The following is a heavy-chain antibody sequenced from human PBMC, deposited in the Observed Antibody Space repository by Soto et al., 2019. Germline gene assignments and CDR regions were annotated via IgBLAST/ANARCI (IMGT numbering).Heavy chain of an antibody. CDR2: ITATGFTT. CDR3: ARGGVY. Sequence: QVVESGGALVHPGGSLRLSCVTSGFNFSNYDMNWVRQAPGRGMEWIAFITATGFTTFYADSVRPRFTISRDNAQESVFLQMDSLTVEDTGIYYGARGGVYWGRGTPVTVSS. V-gene: IGHV3-48*03. D-gene: IGHD2-8*01. CDR1: GFNFSNYD. J-gene: IGHJ4*02.